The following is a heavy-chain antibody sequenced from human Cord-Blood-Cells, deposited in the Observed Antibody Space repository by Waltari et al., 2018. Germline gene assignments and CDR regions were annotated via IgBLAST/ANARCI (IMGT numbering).Heavy chain of an antibody. D-gene: IGHD1-1*01. CDR2: IYSGGST. V-gene: IGHV3-66*01. J-gene: IGHJ6*02. Sequence: EVQLVESGGGLVQPGGSLRLSCAASGFTVSSNYMSWVRQAPGKGLEWVSVIYSGGSTYYADSVKGRFTISRDNSKNTLYLQMNSLRAEDTAVYYCARGQNDGRQTYYYYGMDVWGQGTTVTVSS. CDR1: GFTVSSNY. CDR3: ARGQNDGRQTYYYYGMDV.